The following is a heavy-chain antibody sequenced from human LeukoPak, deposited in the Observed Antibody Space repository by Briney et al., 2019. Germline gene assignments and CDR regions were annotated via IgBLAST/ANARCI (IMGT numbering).Heavy chain of an antibody. J-gene: IGHJ4*02. V-gene: IGHV3-15*01. Sequence: GGSLRLSCAASGFTFSTYTMTWVRQAPGKGLEWVGRIKSKSDGGTTDYAAPVKGRFTISRDDSKNTLYLQMNSLKTEDTAVYYCTTVVVVAAGYDYWGQGTLVTVSS. D-gene: IGHD2-2*01. CDR3: TTVVVVAAGYDY. CDR2: IKSKSDGGTT. CDR1: GFTFSTYT.